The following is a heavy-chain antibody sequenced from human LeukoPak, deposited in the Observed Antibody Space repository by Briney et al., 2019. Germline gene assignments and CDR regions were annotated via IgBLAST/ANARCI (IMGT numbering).Heavy chain of an antibody. D-gene: IGHD3-9*01. CDR3: ARGLGYFDARGYYYYGMDV. V-gene: IGHV4-39*07. CDR2: INHSGST. CDR1: GGSISSSSYY. J-gene: IGHJ6*02. Sequence: PSETLSLTCTVSGGSISSSSYYWGWIRQPPGKGLEWIGEINHSGSTNYNPSLKSRVTISVDTSKNQFSLKLSSVTAADTAVYYCARGLGYFDARGYYYYGMDVWGQGTTVTVSS.